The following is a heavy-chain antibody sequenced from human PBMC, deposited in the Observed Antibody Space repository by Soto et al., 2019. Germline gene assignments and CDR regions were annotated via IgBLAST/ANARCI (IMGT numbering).Heavy chain of an antibody. Sequence: ASVKVSCKASGYTFTSYAMHWVRQAPGQRLEWMGWINAGNGNTKYSQKFQGRVTITRDTSASTAYMELSSLRSEDTAVYYCATVSTRPLAYYYGMDVWGQGTTVTVSS. J-gene: IGHJ6*02. V-gene: IGHV1-3*01. CDR3: ATVSTRPLAYYYGMDV. CDR2: INAGNGNT. CDR1: GYTFTSYA. D-gene: IGHD6-6*01.